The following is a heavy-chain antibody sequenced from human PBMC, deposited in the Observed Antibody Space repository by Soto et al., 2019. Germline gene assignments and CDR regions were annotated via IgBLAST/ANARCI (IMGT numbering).Heavy chain of an antibody. D-gene: IGHD5-12*01. CDR1: GFIFSRSG. CDR3: AKKSWLQVSYYYFDF. CDR2: ITYDGTDK. Sequence: GGSLRLSCEASGFIFSRSGMHWVRQAPGKGLEWVAIITYDGTDKYYADSVKGRFTISRDNSKNTLYLQMSSLRAEDTAVYYCAKKSWLQVSYYYFDFCAQGP. J-gene: IGHJ4*02. V-gene: IGHV3-30*18.